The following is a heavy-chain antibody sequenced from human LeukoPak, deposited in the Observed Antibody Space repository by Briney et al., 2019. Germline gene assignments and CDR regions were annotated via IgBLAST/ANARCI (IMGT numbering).Heavy chain of an antibody. J-gene: IGHJ4*02. CDR3: ARAMVVSVYYFHY. CDR2: INPNSGGT. CDR1: GYTFTEYY. D-gene: IGHD3-22*01. Sequence: ASVKVSCKASGYTFTEYYIHWVRQAPGQGLEWMGWINPNSGGTNYAQKFQGRVTMTRDTSICTAYMELSRLRSDDTALYYCARAMVVSVYYFHYSRQGTLVTVSS. V-gene: IGHV1-2*02.